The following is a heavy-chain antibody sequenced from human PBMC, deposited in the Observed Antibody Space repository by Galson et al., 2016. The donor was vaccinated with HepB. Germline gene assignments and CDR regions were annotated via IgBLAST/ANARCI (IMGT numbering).Heavy chain of an antibody. CDR2: INHDGGT. V-gene: IGHV4-34*01. Sequence: SETLSLTCGVSGGSFRGYYWSWIRQNPGAGPEWIGEINHDGGTNYNPSLRSRITISLDTSKNQFSLNLTSVTAADTAVYYCARGRGNFWGGLDYWGQGALVTVSS. CDR1: GGSFRGYY. CDR3: ARGRGNFWGGLDY. J-gene: IGHJ4*02. D-gene: IGHD3-3*01.